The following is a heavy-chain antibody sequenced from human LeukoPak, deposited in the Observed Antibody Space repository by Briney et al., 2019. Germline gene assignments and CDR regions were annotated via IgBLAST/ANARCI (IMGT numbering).Heavy chain of an antibody. J-gene: IGHJ4*02. V-gene: IGHV4-59*01. CDR2: IHYSGST. D-gene: IGHD2-2*01. Sequence: PSETLSLTCTVSGGXISSFYCSWVRQPPGKGLKWIGYIHYSGSTNYNPSLKSRVTISVDTSKNHFSLKLNSVTAADTAVYYCARGIGAASHSDFWGQGTLVTVSS. CDR3: ARGIGAASHSDF. CDR1: GGXISSFY.